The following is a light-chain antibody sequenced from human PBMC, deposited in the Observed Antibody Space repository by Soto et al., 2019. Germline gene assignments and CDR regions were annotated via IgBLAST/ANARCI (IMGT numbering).Light chain of an antibody. CDR2: GAS. J-gene: IGKJ4*01. Sequence: EIVLTQSPGTLSLSPGERATLSCTASQSVSSTYLAWYQQKPGQAPRLVIYGASSRATGIPDRFSGSGSGTDFTLTISRLEPEDFAVYYCQQYGSSPVTFGGGTKVDIK. CDR3: QQYGSSPVT. CDR1: QSVSSTY. V-gene: IGKV3-20*01.